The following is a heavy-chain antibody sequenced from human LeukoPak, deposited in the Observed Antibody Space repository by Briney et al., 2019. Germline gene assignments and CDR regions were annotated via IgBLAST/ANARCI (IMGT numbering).Heavy chain of an antibody. J-gene: IGHJ6*03. CDR3: ARAKVYHYMDV. CDR2: IYSGGST. Sequence: GGSLRLSCAASGFTFDDYAMHWVRQAPGKGLEWVSVIYSGGSTYYADSVKGRFTISRDNSKNTLYLQMNSLRAEDTAVYYCARAKVYHYMDVWGKGTTVTVSS. CDR1: GFTFDDYA. V-gene: IGHV3-53*01.